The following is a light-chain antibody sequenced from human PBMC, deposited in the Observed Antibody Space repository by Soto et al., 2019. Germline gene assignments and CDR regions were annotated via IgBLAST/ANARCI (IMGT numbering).Light chain of an antibody. J-gene: IGKJ1*01. CDR1: QSILDTSKNKYY. CDR2: LAS. Sequence: DIVMTQSPDSLAVSLGERATFNCKSSQSILDTSKNKYYLAWYQQNSGQPPKLLIYLASLRESGGPDGFTGRGSGTEFTLTISRVQAEVVAVYECHQYFTSPWTFRQGTKVEI. V-gene: IGKV4-1*01. CDR3: HQYFTSPWT.